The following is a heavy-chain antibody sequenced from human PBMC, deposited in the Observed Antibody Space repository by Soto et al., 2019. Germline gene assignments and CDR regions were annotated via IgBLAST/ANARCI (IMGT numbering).Heavy chain of an antibody. V-gene: IGHV3-33*01. Sequence: QVQLVESGGGVVQPGRSLRLSCAASGFTFSSYGMHWVRQAPGKGLEWVAVIWYDGSNKYYADSVKGRFTISRDNSKNXLYLQMNSLRAEDTAVYYCAREEVGDGYNPGPFDYWGQGTLVTVSS. CDR2: IWYDGSNK. D-gene: IGHD1-26*01. CDR1: GFTFSSYG. CDR3: AREEVGDGYNPGPFDY. J-gene: IGHJ4*02.